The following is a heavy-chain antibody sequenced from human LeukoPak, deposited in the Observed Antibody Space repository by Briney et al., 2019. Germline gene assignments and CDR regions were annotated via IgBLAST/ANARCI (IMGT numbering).Heavy chain of an antibody. Sequence: PGGSLRLSCAASGFTFSGYWMSWVRQAPGNGLEWVANIKQDGSEKYYVDSVKGRFTISRDNAKNSLYLQMNSLRAEDTAVYYCARDSGYQWLLLRSHAFDIWGQGTMVTVSS. CDR2: IKQDGSEK. CDR1: GFTFSGYW. D-gene: IGHD3-22*01. CDR3: ARDSGYQWLLLRSHAFDI. V-gene: IGHV3-7*01. J-gene: IGHJ3*02.